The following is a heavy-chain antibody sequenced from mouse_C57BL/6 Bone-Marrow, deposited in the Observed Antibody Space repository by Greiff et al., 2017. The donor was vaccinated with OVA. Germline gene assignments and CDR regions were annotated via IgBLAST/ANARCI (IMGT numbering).Heavy chain of an antibody. J-gene: IGHJ4*01. CDR3: ATARGVRRGDGCAMGY. CDR2: IDPSDSET. V-gene: IGHV1-52*01. CDR1: GYTFTSYW. Sequence: QVQLQQSGAELVRPASSVKLSCKASGYTFTSYWMHWVKQRPIQGLEWIGNIDPSDSETHYNQKFNDKATLTVDNSSSTAYMQLSGLTSEDSAVYDCATARGVRRGDGCAMGYWGRGTSVAVSS. D-gene: IGHD2-14*01.